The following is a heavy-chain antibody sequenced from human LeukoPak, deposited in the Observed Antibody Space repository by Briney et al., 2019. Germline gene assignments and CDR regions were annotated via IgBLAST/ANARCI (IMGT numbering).Heavy chain of an antibody. J-gene: IGHJ4*02. V-gene: IGHV1-8*01. CDR1: GYTFTSYD. D-gene: IGHD3-3*01. Sequence: ASVKVSCKASGYTFTSYDINWVRQATGQGLEWMGWMDPNSGNTGYAQKFQGRVTMTRNTSISTAYMELSRLRSDDTAVYYCARDLGIFGVAAYYFDYWGQGTLVTVSS. CDR2: MDPNSGNT. CDR3: ARDLGIFGVAAYYFDY.